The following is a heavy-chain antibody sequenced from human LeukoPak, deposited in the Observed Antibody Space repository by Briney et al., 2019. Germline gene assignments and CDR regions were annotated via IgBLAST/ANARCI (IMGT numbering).Heavy chain of an antibody. Sequence: GGSLRLSCEASVFTISSYEMSWVRQAPGQGLEWVSYISSSGTTMFYSDSVKGRFAISRDSAKNSLYLQMNSLRVEDTAIYYCARDYSVPGDGLDPWGQGTLVTVSS. CDR3: ARDYSVPGDGLDP. CDR2: ISSSGTTM. CDR1: VFTISSYE. V-gene: IGHV3-48*03. D-gene: IGHD2-21*01. J-gene: IGHJ5*02.